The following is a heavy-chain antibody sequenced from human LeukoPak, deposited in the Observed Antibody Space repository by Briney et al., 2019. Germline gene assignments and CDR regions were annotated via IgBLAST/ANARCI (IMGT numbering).Heavy chain of an antibody. Sequence: SETLSLTCTVSGGSISSYYWSWIRQPPGKGLEWIGYIYYSGSTNHNPSLKSRVTISVDTSKNQFSPKLSSVTAADTAVYYCAREGGGYSRNNWFDPWGQGTLVTVSS. D-gene: IGHD2-2*03. CDR2: IYYSGST. J-gene: IGHJ5*02. V-gene: IGHV4-59*01. CDR3: AREGGGYSRNNWFDP. CDR1: GGSISSYY.